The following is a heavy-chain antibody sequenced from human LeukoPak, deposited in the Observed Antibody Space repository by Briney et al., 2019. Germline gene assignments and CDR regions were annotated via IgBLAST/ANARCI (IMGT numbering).Heavy chain of an antibody. CDR3: AKGVKYQLLSAFDI. D-gene: IGHD2-2*01. CDR1: GYTFTSYG. V-gene: IGHV1-18*01. CDR2: ISAYNGNT. Sequence: ASVKVSCKASGYTFTSYGISWVRQAPGQGLEWMGWISAYNGNTNYAQKLQGRVTMTTDTSTSTAYMELRSLRSDDTAVYYCAKGVKYQLLSAFDIWGQGTMVTVSS. J-gene: IGHJ3*02.